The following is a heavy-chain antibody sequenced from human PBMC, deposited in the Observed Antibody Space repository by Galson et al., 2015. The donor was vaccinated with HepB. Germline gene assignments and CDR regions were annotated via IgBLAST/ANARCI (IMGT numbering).Heavy chain of an antibody. V-gene: IGHV3-23*01. CDR2: ITGSGGST. Sequence: SLRLSRAASGFSFSGYAMTWVRQTPGKGLEWVSGITGSGGSTYYADSVKGRFTMSRDNSKNTLYLQMNGLRAEDTAVYYCAKDRNQLFTMRGGYFHYWGQGTLVTVSS. CDR1: GFSFSGYA. CDR3: AKDRNQLFTMRGGYFHY. J-gene: IGHJ4*02. D-gene: IGHD3-22*01.